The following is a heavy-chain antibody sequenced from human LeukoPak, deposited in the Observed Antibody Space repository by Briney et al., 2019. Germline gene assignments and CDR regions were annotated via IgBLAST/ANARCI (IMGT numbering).Heavy chain of an antibody. CDR1: GGSITRSRYH. CDR2: IYTSGST. Sequence: SSETLSLTCNVSGGSITRSRYHWSWIRQPAGKGLEWIGRIYTSGSTSYNPSLKSRVTISLDTSNNQFSLKVTSVTAADTAVYYCAREDEWQENDYWGQGTPVLVSS. CDR3: AREDEWQENDY. D-gene: IGHD3-3*01. V-gene: IGHV4-61*02. J-gene: IGHJ4*02.